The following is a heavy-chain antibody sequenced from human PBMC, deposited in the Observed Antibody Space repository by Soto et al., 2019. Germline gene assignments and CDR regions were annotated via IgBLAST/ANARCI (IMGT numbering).Heavy chain of an antibody. CDR3: ARVDVTGRLNYYYYGMDV. V-gene: IGHV1-69*06. CDR2: IIPIFGTP. D-gene: IGHD2-21*02. CDR1: GGTFSSNV. Sequence: QVQLVQSGAEVKKPGSSVKISCKTSGGTFSSNVITWVRQAPGQGLEWMGGIIPIFGTPNYAQIFQGRVTITADTSKSTAYMELSSLTSEDTAVYYCARVDVTGRLNYYYYGMDVWGQGPTVTVSS. J-gene: IGHJ6*02.